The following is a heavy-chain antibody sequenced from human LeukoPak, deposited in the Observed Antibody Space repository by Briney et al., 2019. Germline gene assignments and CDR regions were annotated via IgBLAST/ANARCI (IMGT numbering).Heavy chain of an antibody. CDR2: IYHSGST. V-gene: IGHV4-59*12. CDR3: ASSVYSSSLSSGGY. Sequence: PSETLSLTCTVSGGSISSYYWSWIRQPPGKGLEWIGEIYHSGSTNYNPSLKSRVTISVDKSKNQFSLKLSSVTAADTAVYYCASSVYSSSLSSGGYWGRGTLVTVSS. D-gene: IGHD6-13*01. CDR1: GGSISSYY. J-gene: IGHJ4*02.